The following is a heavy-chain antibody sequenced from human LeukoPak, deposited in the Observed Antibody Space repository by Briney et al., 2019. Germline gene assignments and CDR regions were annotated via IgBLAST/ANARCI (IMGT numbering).Heavy chain of an antibody. D-gene: IGHD1-26*01. Sequence: QAGGSLRLSCAASGFTVSSYYMSWVRQAPGKGLEWASVVHSIGTTSYADSVKGRFTISRDNSKNTLYLQMNSLRAEDTAVYYCARHVYSGNYHVGESDYWGQGTLVTVSS. CDR1: GFTVSSYY. J-gene: IGHJ4*02. V-gene: IGHV3-53*01. CDR2: VHSIGTT. CDR3: ARHVYSGNYHVGESDY.